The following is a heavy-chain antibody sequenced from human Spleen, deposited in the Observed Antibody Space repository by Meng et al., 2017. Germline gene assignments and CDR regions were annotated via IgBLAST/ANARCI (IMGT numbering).Heavy chain of an antibody. Sequence: GESLKISCAASGFTFSSYAMHWVRQAPGKGLEWVAVISYDGSNKYYADSVKGRFTISRDNAKYSLYLQMHSLRAEDTAVYYCARRLWFDYWGQGTLVTVSS. CDR3: ARRLWFDY. CDR1: GFTFSSYA. V-gene: IGHV3-30*04. J-gene: IGHJ4*02. CDR2: ISYDGSNK. D-gene: IGHD5-18*01.